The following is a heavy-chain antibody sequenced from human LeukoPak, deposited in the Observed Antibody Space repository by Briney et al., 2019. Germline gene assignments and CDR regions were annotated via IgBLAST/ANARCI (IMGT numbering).Heavy chain of an antibody. J-gene: IGHJ6*03. CDR1: GYIFNNYA. D-gene: IGHD6-19*01. Sequence: PGGSLRLSCAASGYIFNNYAVSWVRQAPGKGLEWVSAISGSGGSTYYADSVKGRFTISRDNSKNTLYLQMNSLRAEDTAVYYCAKDTRRSSGWFQADYYYMDVWGKGTTVTVSS. V-gene: IGHV3-23*01. CDR3: AKDTRRSSGWFQADYYYMDV. CDR2: ISGSGGST.